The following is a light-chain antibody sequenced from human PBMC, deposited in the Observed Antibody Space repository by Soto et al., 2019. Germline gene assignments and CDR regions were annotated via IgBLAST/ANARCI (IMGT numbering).Light chain of an antibody. Sequence: QTVVTQPPSVSAAPGQKVTISCSGSSSNIGNNYVSWYQQLPGTAPKLLIYVNNKRPSGIPDRFSGSKSGTSATLGITGLQTGDEADYYCGTWDSSLSALVFGGGTKLTVL. V-gene: IGLV1-51*02. J-gene: IGLJ3*02. CDR1: SSNIGNNY. CDR3: GTWDSSLSALV. CDR2: VNN.